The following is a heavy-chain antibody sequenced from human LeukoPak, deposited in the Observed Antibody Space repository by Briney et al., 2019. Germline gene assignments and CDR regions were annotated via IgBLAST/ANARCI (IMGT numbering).Heavy chain of an antibody. V-gene: IGHV3-21*01. Sequence: GGSLRLSCAASGFTFSGYTMTWVRQAPGKGLEWVSSISSSSSPIYYADSVKGRFTISRDNAKNSLYLQMNSLRAEDTAVYYCARSGYNWNDVIFFDYWGQGILVTVSS. D-gene: IGHD1-1*01. CDR1: GFTFSGYT. CDR2: ISSSSSPI. CDR3: ARSGYNWNDVIFFDY. J-gene: IGHJ4*02.